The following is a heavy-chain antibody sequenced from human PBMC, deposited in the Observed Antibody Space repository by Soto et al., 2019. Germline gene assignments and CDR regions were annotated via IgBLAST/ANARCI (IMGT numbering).Heavy chain of an antibody. V-gene: IGHV3-23*01. D-gene: IGHD3-10*01. Sequence: EVQVLESGGGLVKPGGSLRLSCAASGFTFSSYAMSWVRQAPGKGLEWVSAISRSGGSTYYANSVKGRFTISRDNSKNTLYLQMNSLRAEDTAIYYCAKEALLSFSDYWGQGTLVTVSS. CDR3: AKEALLSFSDY. J-gene: IGHJ4*02. CDR2: ISRSGGST. CDR1: GFTFSSYA.